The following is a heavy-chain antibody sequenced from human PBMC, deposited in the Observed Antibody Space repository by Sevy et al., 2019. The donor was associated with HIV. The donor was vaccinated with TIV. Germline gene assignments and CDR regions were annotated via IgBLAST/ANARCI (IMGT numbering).Heavy chain of an antibody. CDR3: ARHGGVSYYYDTSGPTPRGGYFDY. Sequence: SETLSLTCTVSGGSISGTSYYWGWIRQPPGKGLEWIGSIYYSGSTYYNPSLKSRVTISVDTSKNQFSLRLSSVTAADTAVYYCARHGGVSYYYDTSGPTPRGGYFDYWGQGTLVTVSS. CDR1: GGSISGTSYY. J-gene: IGHJ4*02. V-gene: IGHV4-39*01. D-gene: IGHD3-22*01. CDR2: IYYSGST.